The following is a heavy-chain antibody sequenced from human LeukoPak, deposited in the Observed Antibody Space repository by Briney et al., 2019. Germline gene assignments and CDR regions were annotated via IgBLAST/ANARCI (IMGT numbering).Heavy chain of an antibody. CDR1: GYTFTSYA. V-gene: IGHV7-4-1*02. CDR2: INTNTGNP. J-gene: IGHJ5*02. D-gene: IGHD2-2*02. Sequence: ASVKVSCKASGYTFTSYAMNWVRQAPGQGLEWMGWINTNTGNPTYAQGFTGRLVFSLDTSVSTAYLQISSLKAEDTAVYYCARGYCSSTSCYNRKGWFDPWGQGTLVTVSS. CDR3: ARGYCSSTSCYNRKGWFDP.